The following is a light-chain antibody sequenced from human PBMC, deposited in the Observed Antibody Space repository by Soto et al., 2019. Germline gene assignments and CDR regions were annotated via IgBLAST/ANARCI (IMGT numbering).Light chain of an antibody. CDR2: GAS. J-gene: IGKJ2*01. V-gene: IGKV3-20*01. CDR3: QQYGSSPYT. Sequence: EIVLTQYPGTLSLSPGERATLSCRASQSVSSSSLAWYQQKPGQAPRLLIYGASRRDTGIPDRFSGSGSGTDFTLTSSRREPEDVAVYYCQQYGSSPYTVGQGNKLEI. CDR1: QSVSSSS.